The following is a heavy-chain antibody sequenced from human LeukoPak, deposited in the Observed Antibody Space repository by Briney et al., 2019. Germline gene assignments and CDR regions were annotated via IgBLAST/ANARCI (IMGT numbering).Heavy chain of an antibody. V-gene: IGHV4-59*08. D-gene: IGHD4-17*01. J-gene: IGHJ6*03. CDR2: IYYSGST. Sequence: PSETLSLTCTVSGGSISTYYWSWIRQPPGKGLAWIGYIYYSGSTNYNPSLKGRVTMSVDTSKNQFSLKLSSVIAADTAVYYCARPGLRGYSYYMDVWGKGTTVTVSS. CDR3: ARPGLRGYSYYMDV. CDR1: GGSISTYY.